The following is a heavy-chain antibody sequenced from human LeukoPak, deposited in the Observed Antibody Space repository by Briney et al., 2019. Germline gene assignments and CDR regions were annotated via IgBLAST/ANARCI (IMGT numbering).Heavy chain of an antibody. CDR1: GFTFSSYA. D-gene: IGHD3-22*01. CDR3: AKDMFKSYYDTSGYSYFDY. V-gene: IGHV3-23*01. CDR2: ISGSGGST. Sequence: PGGSLRLSCAASGFTFSSYAMNWVRQAPGKGLEWVSTISGSGGSTYYVDSVKGRFTISRDNSKNTLYLQMNSLRAEDTAVYYCAKDMFKSYYDTSGYSYFDYWGQGTLVTVSS. J-gene: IGHJ4*02.